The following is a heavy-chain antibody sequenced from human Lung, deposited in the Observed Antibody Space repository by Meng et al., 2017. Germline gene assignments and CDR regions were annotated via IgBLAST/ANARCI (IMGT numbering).Heavy chain of an antibody. Sequence: QVHLVQSGPELRNPGASVKVSFQASGYSFTNYGINWVRQAPGKGLEWMGWTSTYNSNRNYAQSLQGRVTMTTDTSTTTAYMELRSLTFDDTAVYYCARGRHCSSTTCYLSDSWGQGTLVTVSS. J-gene: IGHJ4*02. CDR1: GYSFTNYG. D-gene: IGHD2-2*01. CDR2: TSTYNSNR. CDR3: ARGRHCSSTTCYLSDS. V-gene: IGHV1-18*01.